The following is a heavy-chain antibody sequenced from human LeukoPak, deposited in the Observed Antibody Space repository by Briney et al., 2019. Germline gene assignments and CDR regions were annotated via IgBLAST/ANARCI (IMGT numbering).Heavy chain of an antibody. V-gene: IGHV4-31*03. CDR2: IYYSGST. CDR3: ARGVVGAASGGWFDP. D-gene: IGHD1-26*01. J-gene: IGHJ5*02. Sequence: SQTLSLTCTVSGGSISSGGYYWSWIRQHPGKGLEWIGYIYYSGSTYYNPSLKSRVTISVDTSKNQFSLKLSSVTAADTAVYYCARGVVGAASGGWFDPWGQGTLVTVSS. CDR1: GGSISSGGYY.